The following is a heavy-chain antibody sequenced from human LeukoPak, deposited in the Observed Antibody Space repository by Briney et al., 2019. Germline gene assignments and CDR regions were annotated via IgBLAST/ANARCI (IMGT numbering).Heavy chain of an antibody. D-gene: IGHD3-10*01. CDR3: AKDSIGSYYSYYFDY. CDR1: GFTFSSYA. J-gene: IGHJ4*02. Sequence: GGSLRLSCAASGFTFSSYAMSWVRQAPGKGLEWVSGISWNSGSIGYADSVKGRFTISRDNAKNSLYLQMNSLRLEDTALYYCAKDSIGSYYSYYFDYWGQGTLVTVSS. V-gene: IGHV3-9*01. CDR2: ISWNSGSI.